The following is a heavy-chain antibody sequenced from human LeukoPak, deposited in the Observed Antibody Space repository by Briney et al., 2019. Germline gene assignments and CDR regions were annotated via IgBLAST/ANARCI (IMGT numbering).Heavy chain of an antibody. CDR2: IIPIFGTA. CDR3: ARNSAYDYPDYYYYYMDV. D-gene: IGHD5-12*01. CDR1: GGTFSSYA. J-gene: IGHJ6*03. Sequence: GASVKVSCKASGGTFSSYAITWVRQAPGQGLEWVGGIIPIFGTANYAQKFQGRVTITADESTSTAYMELSSLRSEDTAEYYCARNSAYDYPDYYYYYMDVWGKGTTVTISS. V-gene: IGHV1-69*13.